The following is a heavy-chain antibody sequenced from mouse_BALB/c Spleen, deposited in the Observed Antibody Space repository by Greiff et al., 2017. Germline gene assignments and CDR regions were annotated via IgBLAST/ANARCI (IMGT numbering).Heavy chain of an antibody. CDR2: ISYSGST. V-gene: IGHV3-2*02. CDR1: GYSITSDYA. J-gene: IGHJ4*01. CDR3: ARSDFYYAMDY. Sequence: DVKLQESGPGLVKPSQSLSLTCTVTGYSITSDYAWNWIRQFPGNKLEWMGYISYSGSTSYNPSLKSRISITRDTSKNQFFLQLNSVTTEDTATYYCARSDFYYAMDYWGQGTSVTVSS.